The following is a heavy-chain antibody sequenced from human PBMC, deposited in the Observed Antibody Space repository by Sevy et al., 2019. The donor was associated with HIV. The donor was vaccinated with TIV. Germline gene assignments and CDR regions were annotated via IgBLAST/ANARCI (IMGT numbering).Heavy chain of an antibody. V-gene: IGHV3-7*01. CDR3: ARAIGLGY. Sequence: GGSLRLSCAASGFNFSSYWMSWVRQAPGRGLEGVANIKQDGSERYYVDSGKGRFTISRDNAKNSLYMQMNSLRAEDTAVYYCARAIGLGYWGQGTLVTVSS. CDR1: GFNFSSYW. D-gene: IGHD3-16*01. CDR2: IKQDGSER. J-gene: IGHJ4*02.